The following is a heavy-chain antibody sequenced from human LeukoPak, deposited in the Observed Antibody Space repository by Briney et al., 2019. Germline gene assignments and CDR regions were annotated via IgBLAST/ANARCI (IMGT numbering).Heavy chain of an antibody. J-gene: IGHJ4*02. CDR3: ARARGSMVLNDY. D-gene: IGHD3-10*01. CDR1: GFTFSSYS. V-gene: IGHV3-48*02. CDR2: ITSSGRTI. Sequence: PGGSLRLSCAASGFTFSSYSLNWVRQAPGKGLEWGSYITSSGRTIYYADSVKGRFTMSRDNAKNSLYLQVTRLRDEDTAVYYCARARGSMVLNDYWGQGTLVTVSS.